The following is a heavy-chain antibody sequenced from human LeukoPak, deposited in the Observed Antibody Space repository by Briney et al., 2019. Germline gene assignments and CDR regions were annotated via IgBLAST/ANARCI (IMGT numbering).Heavy chain of an antibody. D-gene: IGHD3-9*01. CDR1: GGSISSSSYY. J-gene: IGHJ4*02. CDR2: IYYSGST. V-gene: IGHV4-39*07. CDR3: ARARYDILTGYLGAFDY. Sequence: SETLSLTCTVSGGSISSSSYYWGWIRQPPGKGLEWIGSIYYSGSTYYNPSLKSRVTISVDTSKNQFSLKLSSVTAADTAVYYCARARYDILTGYLGAFDYWGQGTLVTVSS.